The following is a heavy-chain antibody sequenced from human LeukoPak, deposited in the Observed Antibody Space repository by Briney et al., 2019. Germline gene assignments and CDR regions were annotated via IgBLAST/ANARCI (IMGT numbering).Heavy chain of an antibody. V-gene: IGHV3-7*01. CDR2: IKQDGSEK. Sequence: GGSLRLSRAASGFTFSSYWMSWVRQAPGKGLEWVANIKQDGSEKYYVDSVKGRFTISRDNAKNSLYLQMNSLRAEDTAVYYCARVFNYVLLYYYYGMDVWGQGTTVTVSS. CDR3: ARVFNYVLLYYYYGMDV. J-gene: IGHJ6*02. CDR1: GFTFSSYW. D-gene: IGHD3-16*01.